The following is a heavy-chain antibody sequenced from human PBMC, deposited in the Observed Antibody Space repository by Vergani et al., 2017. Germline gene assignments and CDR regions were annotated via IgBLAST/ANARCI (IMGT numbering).Heavy chain of an antibody. CDR3: ARGQWRPTLSFDY. V-gene: IGHV1-2*02. CDR2: INPNSGGT. D-gene: IGHD6-19*01. CDR1: GYTFTGYY. J-gene: IGHJ4*02. Sequence: QVQLVQSGAEVKKPGASVKVSCQASGYTFTGYYMHWVRQAPGQGPEWMGWINPNSGGTNYAQKFQGRVTRTRDTSLSTAYLERSRLRSDDTAVYYCARGQWRPTLSFDYWGQGTLVTVSS.